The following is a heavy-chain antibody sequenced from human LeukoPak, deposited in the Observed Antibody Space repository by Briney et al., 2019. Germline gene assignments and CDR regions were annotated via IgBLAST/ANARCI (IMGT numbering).Heavy chain of an antibody. Sequence: SETLSLTCAVYGGSFSPYYWSWIRQPPGKGLEWIGEINHSGSTNYNPSLKSRVTISVDTSKNQYSLRLSSVTAADTAVYYCARGGFYCGGDCYVDYWGQGTLVTVSS. CDR2: INHSGST. CDR3: ARGGFYCGGDCYVDY. CDR1: GGSFSPYY. J-gene: IGHJ4*02. V-gene: IGHV4-34*01. D-gene: IGHD2-21*02.